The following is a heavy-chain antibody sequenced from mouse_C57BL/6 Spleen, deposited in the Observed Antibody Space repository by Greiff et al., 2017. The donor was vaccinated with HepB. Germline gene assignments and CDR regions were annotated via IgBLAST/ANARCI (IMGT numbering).Heavy chain of an antibody. CDR3: AKNIYYYGSSYVRAMDY. Sequence: EVNVVESGGGLVKPGGSLKLSCAASGFTFSDYGMHWVRQAPEKGLEWVAYISSGSSTIYYADTVKGRFTISRDNAKNTLFLQMTSLRSEDTAMYYCAKNIYYYGSSYVRAMDYWGQGTSVTVSS. V-gene: IGHV5-17*01. D-gene: IGHD1-1*01. J-gene: IGHJ4*01. CDR1: GFTFSDYG. CDR2: ISSGSSTI.